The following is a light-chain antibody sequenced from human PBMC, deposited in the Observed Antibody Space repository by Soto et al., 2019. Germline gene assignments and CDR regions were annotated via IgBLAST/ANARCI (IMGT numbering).Light chain of an antibody. CDR1: QTISTW. CDR3: QQYDGYPFT. Sequence: DIQMTQSPSALSTFVGDRVTITCRASQTISTWLAWFQQKPGKAPKLLIYKASNLESGVPSRFSSSGSGTEFTLTINSLQPDDFATYYCQQYDGYPFTFGGGTKVEIK. CDR2: KAS. V-gene: IGKV1-5*03. J-gene: IGKJ4*01.